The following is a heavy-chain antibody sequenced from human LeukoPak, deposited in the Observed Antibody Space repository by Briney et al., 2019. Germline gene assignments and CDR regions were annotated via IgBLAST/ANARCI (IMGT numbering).Heavy chain of an antibody. CDR2: INHSGST. J-gene: IGHJ4*02. CDR1: GGPFSGYY. CDR3: ARGTYSSSHLFDY. D-gene: IGHD6-6*01. Sequence: SETLSLTRAVYGGPFSGYYWSWIRQPPGKGLEWIGEINHSGSTNYNPSPKSRVTISVGTSKNQFSLKLSSVTAADTAVYYCARGTYSSSHLFDYWGQGTLVTVSS. V-gene: IGHV4-34*01.